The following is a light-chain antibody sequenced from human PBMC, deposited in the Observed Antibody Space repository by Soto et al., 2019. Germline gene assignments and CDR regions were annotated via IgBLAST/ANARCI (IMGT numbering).Light chain of an antibody. CDR1: SSDFGSYKF. Sequence: QSVLTQPASVSGSPGQSVTISCTGTSSDFGSYKFVSWYQHHPGKVPKVIIYETSKRPSGVSDRFSGSKSGNTASLTISGLQAEDEADYYCFSFTNTNTHVFGSGTKVTV. J-gene: IGLJ1*01. V-gene: IGLV2-23*01. CDR3: FSFTNTNTHV. CDR2: ETS.